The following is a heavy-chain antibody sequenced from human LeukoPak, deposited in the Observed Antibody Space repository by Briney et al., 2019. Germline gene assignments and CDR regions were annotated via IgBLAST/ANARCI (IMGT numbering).Heavy chain of an antibody. D-gene: IGHD2-21*01. CDR3: ARARHGGARYWYFDL. CDR1: GGSISSYY. J-gene: IGHJ2*01. Sequence: SETLSLTCTASGGSISSYYWSWIRQPPGKGLEWIGYIYYSGSTNYNPSLKSRVTISVDTSKNQFSLKLSSVTAADTAVYYCARARHGGARYWYFDLWGRGTLVTVSS. CDR2: IYYSGST. V-gene: IGHV4-59*01.